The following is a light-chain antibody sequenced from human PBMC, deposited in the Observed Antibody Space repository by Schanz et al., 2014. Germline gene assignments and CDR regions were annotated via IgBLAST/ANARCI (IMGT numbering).Light chain of an antibody. CDR1: QSVSSN. CDR2: GVS. J-gene: IGKJ1*01. V-gene: IGKV3-15*01. Sequence: VMTQSPATLSVSPGESATLSCRASQSVSSNLAWFQQKPGQAPRLLMYGVSTRATGIPDRFSGSGSGTAFTLTISSLQSEDFAVYYCQQYGSSPRTFGQGTKVEIK. CDR3: QQYGSSPRT.